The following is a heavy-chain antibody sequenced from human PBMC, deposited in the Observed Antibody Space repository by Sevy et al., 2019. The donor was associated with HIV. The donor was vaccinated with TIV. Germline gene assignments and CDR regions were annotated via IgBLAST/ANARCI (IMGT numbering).Heavy chain of an antibody. CDR3: AMNYYDSSGSSFFFDY. Sequence: GGSLRLSCAASGFTFSSYGMHWVRQAPGKGLEWVAVIWYDGSNKYYTDSVKGRFNISRDNSKNTLYLQMNSLRAEDTAVYYCAMNYYDSSGSSFFFDYWGQGTLVTVSS. V-gene: IGHV3-33*01. D-gene: IGHD3-22*01. CDR1: GFTFSSYG. CDR2: IWYDGSNK. J-gene: IGHJ4*02.